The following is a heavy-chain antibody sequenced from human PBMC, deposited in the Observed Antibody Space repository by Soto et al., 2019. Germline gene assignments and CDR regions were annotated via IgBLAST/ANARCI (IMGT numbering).Heavy chain of an antibody. D-gene: IGHD6-13*01. CDR3: ASELAAADQYYYYGMDV. J-gene: IGHJ6*02. CDR1: GYTFTGYY. CDR2: INPNSGGT. Sequence: ASVKVSCKASGYTFTGYYMHWVRQAPGQGLEWMGWINPNSGGTNYAQKFQGWVTMTRDTSTSTGYMELSSLRSDDTAVYYCASELAAADQYYYYGMDVWGQGTTVTVSS. V-gene: IGHV1-2*04.